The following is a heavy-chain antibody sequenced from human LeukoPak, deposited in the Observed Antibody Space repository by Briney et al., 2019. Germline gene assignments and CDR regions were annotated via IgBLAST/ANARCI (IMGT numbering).Heavy chain of an antibody. CDR3: ARDYPRFGCSSTSCLSNLPFRHYYYYGMDV. CDR2: ISFDGSNK. Sequence: PGGSLRLSCAASGFTFSSYAMHWVRQAPGKGLEWVAVISFDGSNKYYADSVKGRFTISRDNSKNTLYLQMNSLRAEDTAVYYCARDYPRFGCSSTSCLSNLPFRHYYYYGMDVWGQGTTVTVSS. D-gene: IGHD2-2*01. J-gene: IGHJ6*02. CDR1: GFTFSSYA. V-gene: IGHV3-30-3*01.